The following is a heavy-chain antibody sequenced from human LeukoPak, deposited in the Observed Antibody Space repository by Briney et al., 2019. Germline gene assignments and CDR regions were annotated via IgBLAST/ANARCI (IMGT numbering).Heavy chain of an antibody. CDR2: INSDGSST. V-gene: IGHV3-74*01. Sequence: PXGSLRLSCAASGFTFSSYWMHWVRQAPGKGLVWVSRINSDGSSTSYADSVKGRFTISRDNAKNTLYLQMNSLRAEDTAVYYCAAFYGDYSNPIDYWGQGTLVTVSS. J-gene: IGHJ4*02. D-gene: IGHD4-11*01. CDR1: GFTFSSYW. CDR3: AAFYGDYSNPIDY.